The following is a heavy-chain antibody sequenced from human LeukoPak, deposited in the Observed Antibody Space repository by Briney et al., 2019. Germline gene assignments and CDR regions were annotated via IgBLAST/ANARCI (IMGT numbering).Heavy chain of an antibody. CDR3: ARDGTTVSPAV. V-gene: IGHV4-34*01. Sequence: ASETLSLTCGVYDGSFSGYYWTWIRQSPGKGLEWIGEINSSGSINYNPSLKSRVTISIDTSKNQLSLKLSSVTAADTAVYYCARDGTTVSPAVWGKGTTVTVSS. J-gene: IGHJ6*04. CDR1: DGSFSGYY. CDR2: INSSGSI. D-gene: IGHD4-17*01.